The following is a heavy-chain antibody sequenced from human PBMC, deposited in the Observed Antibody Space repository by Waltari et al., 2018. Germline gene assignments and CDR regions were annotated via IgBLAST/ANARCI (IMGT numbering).Heavy chain of an antibody. V-gene: IGHV4-59*01. CDR2: IYYSGST. D-gene: IGHD2-15*01. CDR1: GGSISRYY. Sequence: QVQPQESGPGLVKPSEALSLTCTVPGGSISRYYWGWIRQPPGKGLEWSGYIYYSGSTNYNPVLKRRVTISVHTSKNQFALKLSSVNAADTAGYDCARDWGYCSGGRCYAWFDPLGQGTLVTVSS. CDR3: ARDWGYCSGGRCYAWFDP. J-gene: IGHJ5*02.